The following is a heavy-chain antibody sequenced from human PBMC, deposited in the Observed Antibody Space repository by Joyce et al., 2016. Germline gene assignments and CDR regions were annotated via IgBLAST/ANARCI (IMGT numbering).Heavy chain of an antibody. D-gene: IGHD6-19*01. CDR1: GGPFRGFF. CDR3: ARSQWLAPLMY. CDR2: INNSGVT. Sequence: QVQLQQWGAGLLKPSETLSLTCAVSGGPFRGFFWTWVRQAPGKGLEWIGDINNSGVTNYNPSLKTRVTFSVDTSKNQFSLKLTSLRAADTAVYYCARSQWLAPLMYWGQGTPVTVSS. J-gene: IGHJ4*02. V-gene: IGHV4-34*01.